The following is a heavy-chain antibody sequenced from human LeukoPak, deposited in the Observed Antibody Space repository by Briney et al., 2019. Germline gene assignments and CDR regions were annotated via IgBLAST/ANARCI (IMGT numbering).Heavy chain of an antibody. CDR3: VGVNYYDSSGYYIYFDY. CDR1: GGSISSSSYY. Sequence: SETLSLTCTVSGGSISSSSYYWGWIRQPPGKGLEWIGSIYYSGSTYYNPSLKSRVTISVDTSKNQFSLKLSSVTAADTAVYYCVGVNYYDSSGYYIYFDYWGQGTLVTVSS. J-gene: IGHJ4*02. D-gene: IGHD3-22*01. V-gene: IGHV4-39*07. CDR2: IYYSGST.